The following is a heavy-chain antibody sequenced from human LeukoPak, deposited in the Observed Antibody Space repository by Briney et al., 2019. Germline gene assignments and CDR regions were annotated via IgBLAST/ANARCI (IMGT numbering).Heavy chain of an antibody. CDR2: IYTSGST. J-gene: IGHJ3*02. CDR3: ARRGGVRGVISAFDI. Sequence: SETLSLTCTVSGGSISSYYWSWIRQPAGKGLEWIGRIYTSGSTNYNPSLKSRVTMSVDTSKNQFSLKLSSVTAADTAVYYCARRGGVRGVISAFDIWGQGTMVTVSS. D-gene: IGHD3-10*01. CDR1: GGSISSYY. V-gene: IGHV4-4*07.